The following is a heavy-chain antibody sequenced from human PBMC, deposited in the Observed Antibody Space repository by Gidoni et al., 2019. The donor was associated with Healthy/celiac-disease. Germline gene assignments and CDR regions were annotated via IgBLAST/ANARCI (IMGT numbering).Heavy chain of an antibody. J-gene: IGHJ4*02. D-gene: IGHD2-21*01. CDR3: ARGPVIAIFPYYFDY. CDR2: IKHSGST. V-gene: IGHV4-34*01. CDR1: GGSVSGYY. Sequence: QVQLQQGGAGLLKPSETLSLTCAVDGGSVSGYYWSWSRQPPGKGMEWIGEIKHSGSTNYNPSLNSRVTIAVYTSKNQFSLKLISVTAAVTAVYYCARGPVIAIFPYYFDYWGQGTLVTVSS.